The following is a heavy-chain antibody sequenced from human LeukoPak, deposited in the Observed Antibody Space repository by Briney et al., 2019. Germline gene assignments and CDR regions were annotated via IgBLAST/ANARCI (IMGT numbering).Heavy chain of an antibody. V-gene: IGHV3-30*18. J-gene: IGHJ4*02. CDR2: ISYDGSNI. CDR1: GFTFSSYG. D-gene: IGHD6-13*01. CDR3: AKDRMAAAGYFDY. Sequence: GGSLRLSCAASGFTFSSYGMHWVRQAPGKGLEWVAVISYDGSNIYYADSVKGRFTISRDNFKNTLYLQMNSLRAEDTAVYYCAKDRMAAAGYFDYWGQGTLVTVSS.